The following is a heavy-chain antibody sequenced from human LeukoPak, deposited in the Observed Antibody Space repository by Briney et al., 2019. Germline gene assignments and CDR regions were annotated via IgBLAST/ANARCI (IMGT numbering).Heavy chain of an antibody. CDR3: ARDGQRYSSGWYSS. CDR1: GFTFSSYW. D-gene: IGHD6-19*01. J-gene: IGHJ3*01. Sequence: GRSLRLSCAASGFTFSSYWMSWVRQAPGKGLEWVANIKQDGSEKYYVDSVKGRFTISRDNAKNSLYLQMNSLRAEDTAVYYCARDGQRYSSGWYSSWGQGTMVTVSS. V-gene: IGHV3-7*01. CDR2: IKQDGSEK.